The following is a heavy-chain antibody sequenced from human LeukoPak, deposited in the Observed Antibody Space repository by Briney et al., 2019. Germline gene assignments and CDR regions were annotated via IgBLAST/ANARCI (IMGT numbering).Heavy chain of an antibody. D-gene: IGHD5-12*01. CDR2: IYYSGNT. CDR1: GGSISSSQW. Sequence: SETLSLTCAVSGGSISSSQWWSWVRQPPGKGLEWIGDIYYSGNTNYNPSLKSRVTISVDTSKNQFSLKLSSVTAADTAVYYCARDKGIVATISDRYYYYYMDVWGKGTTVTISS. CDR3: ARDKGIVATISDRYYYYYMDV. V-gene: IGHV4-4*02. J-gene: IGHJ6*03.